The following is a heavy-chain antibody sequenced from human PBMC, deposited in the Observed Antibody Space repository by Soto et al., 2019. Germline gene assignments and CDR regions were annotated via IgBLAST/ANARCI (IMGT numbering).Heavy chain of an antibody. Sequence: QEQLVESGGGVVQPGRSLRLSCAASGFSFRNYGIHWVRQAPGKGLDWVAVIWYDGSKRYYADSVRGRFTISRDNSGNTVHLQMDSLRAEDTAVYYCARGWGSGGHHSCLDVCGQGTTVVVS. D-gene: IGHD6-19*01. CDR2: IWYDGSKR. CDR1: GFSFRNYG. J-gene: IGHJ3*01. CDR3: ARGWGSGGHHSCLDV. V-gene: IGHV3-33*01.